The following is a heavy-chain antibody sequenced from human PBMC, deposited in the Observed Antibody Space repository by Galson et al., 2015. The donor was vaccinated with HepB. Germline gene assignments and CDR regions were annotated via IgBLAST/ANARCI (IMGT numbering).Heavy chain of an antibody. CDR2: ISPYNRDT. D-gene: IGHD2-15*01. CDR3: ARGALVGVVGGSQNNWFAP. V-gene: IGHV1-18*01. J-gene: IGHJ5*02. CDR1: GYTFSTYS. Sequence: SVKVSCKASGYTFSTYSITWVRQAPGQGLEWMGWISPYNRDTEYARKFQGRVTMTTDTFTSSAYMELRSLRSDDTAFYFCARGALVGVVGGSQNNWFAPWGQRTLVTVSS.